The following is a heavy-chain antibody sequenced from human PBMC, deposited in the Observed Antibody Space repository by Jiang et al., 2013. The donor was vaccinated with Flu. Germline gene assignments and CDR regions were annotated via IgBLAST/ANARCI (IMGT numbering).Heavy chain of an antibody. CDR3: ARDSPNWGLWYFDL. CDR1: GRVSLATVPL. CDR2: TYYRSKWYN. V-gene: IGHV6-1*01. Sequence: TSSLTCASLRGRVSLATVPLGTGSGSPHREALSGLGRTYYRSKWYNDYAVSVKSRITINPDTSKNQFSLQLNSVTPEDTAVYYCARDSPNWGLWYFDLWGRGTLVTVSS. D-gene: IGHD7-27*01. J-gene: IGHJ2*01.